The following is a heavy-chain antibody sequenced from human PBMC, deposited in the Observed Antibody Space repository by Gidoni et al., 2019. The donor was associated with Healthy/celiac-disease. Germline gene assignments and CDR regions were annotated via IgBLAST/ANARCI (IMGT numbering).Heavy chain of an antibody. CDR1: GFTFSSYG. Sequence: EVQLVESGGGLVQPGGSLRLSCAASGFTFSSYGMSWVRQAPGKGRAWVANIKQDGSEKYYVDSVKGRFTISRDNAKNSLYLQMNSLRAEDTAVYYCARSITVTRQASVWYYYYGMDVWGQGTTVTVSS. CDR3: ARSITVTRQASVWYYYYGMDV. CDR2: IKQDGSEK. J-gene: IGHJ6*02. D-gene: IGHD4-17*01. V-gene: IGHV3-7*05.